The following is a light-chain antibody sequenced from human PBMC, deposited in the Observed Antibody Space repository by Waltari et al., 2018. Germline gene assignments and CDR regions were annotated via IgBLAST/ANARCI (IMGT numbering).Light chain of an antibody. V-gene: IGLV1-44*01. J-gene: IGLJ3*02. CDR1: SSNIGSNI. Sequence: QSVLTQPPSASGTTGQRVTISCSGRSSNIGSNIVNWYQQVPGTTPKLLIYRNDQRPSGVPDRFSGSKSGTSATLAISGLRSEDEADYYCAAWDDSLNGRWEFGGGTKLTVL. CDR2: RND. CDR3: AAWDDSLNGRWE.